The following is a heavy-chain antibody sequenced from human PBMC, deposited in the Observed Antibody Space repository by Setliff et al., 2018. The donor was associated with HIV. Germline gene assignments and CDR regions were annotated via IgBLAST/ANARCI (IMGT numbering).Heavy chain of an antibody. D-gene: IGHD3-22*01. CDR3: ARSFPYYYESSGLYAMDV. CDR1: GFSFSIYE. Sequence: GGSLRLSCAASGFSFSIYEMNWVRQVPGKGLEWVAYISSNGGDKYYADSVRGRFTLSRDNAMNSLSLEMNSLRAEDTAIYFCARSFPYYYESSGLYAMDVWGQGTTVTVSS. V-gene: IGHV3-48*03. J-gene: IGHJ6*02. CDR2: ISSNGGDK.